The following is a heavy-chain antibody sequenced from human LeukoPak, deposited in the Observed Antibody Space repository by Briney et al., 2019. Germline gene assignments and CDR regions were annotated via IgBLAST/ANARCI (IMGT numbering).Heavy chain of an antibody. J-gene: IGHJ6*03. D-gene: IGHD1-26*01. Sequence: ASVKVSCKASDYTFTSYGISWVRQAPGQGLEWMGWISAYNGNTNYAQKLQGRVTMTTDTSTSTAYMELRSLRSDDTAVYYCARGIVGATSYYYYYYMDVWGKGTTVTVSS. V-gene: IGHV1-18*01. CDR3: ARGIVGATSYYYYYYMDV. CDR2: ISAYNGNT. CDR1: DYTFTSYG.